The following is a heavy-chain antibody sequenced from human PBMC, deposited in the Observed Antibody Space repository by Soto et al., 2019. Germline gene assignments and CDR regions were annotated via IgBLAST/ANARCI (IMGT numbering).Heavy chain of an antibody. D-gene: IGHD3-10*01. CDR3: ARRPACGSGSYPYYYYYGMDV. CDR1: GYSFTSYW. CDR2: IYPGDSDT. V-gene: IGHV5-51*01. J-gene: IGHJ6*02. Sequence: PGESLKISCKGSGYSFTSYWIGWVRQMPGKGLEWMGIIYPGDSDTRYSPSFQGQVTISADKSISTAYLQWSSLKASDTAMYYCARRPACGSGSYPYYYYYGMDVWGQGTTVTVSS.